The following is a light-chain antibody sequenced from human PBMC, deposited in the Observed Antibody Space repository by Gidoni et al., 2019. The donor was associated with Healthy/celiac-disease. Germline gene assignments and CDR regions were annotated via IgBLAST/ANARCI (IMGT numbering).Light chain of an antibody. J-gene: IGLJ3*02. Sequence: NVMLTQPHSVSESPGQTVTISCTGSSGSIASNYVQWSQQRPGSAPTTVIYEDNQRPSVVPDRFSGSIDSSSNSASLTISGLKTEDEADYYCQSYDSSNHWVFGGGTKLTVL. V-gene: IGLV6-57*02. CDR3: QSYDSSNHWV. CDR1: SGSIASNY. CDR2: EDN.